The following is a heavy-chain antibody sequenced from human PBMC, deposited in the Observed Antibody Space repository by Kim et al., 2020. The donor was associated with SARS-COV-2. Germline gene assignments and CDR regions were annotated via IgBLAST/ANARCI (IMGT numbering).Heavy chain of an antibody. V-gene: IGHV3-30*01. J-gene: IGHJ6*02. CDR3: ASPYGDYSFGYYYYGMDV. D-gene: IGHD4-17*01. Sequence: KGRFTISRDNSKNTLYLQMNSLRAEDTAVYYCASPYGDYSFGYYYYGMDVWGQGTTVTVSS.